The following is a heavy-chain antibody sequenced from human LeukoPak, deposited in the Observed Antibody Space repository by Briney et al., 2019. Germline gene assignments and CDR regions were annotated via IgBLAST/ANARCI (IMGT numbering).Heavy chain of an antibody. V-gene: IGHV4-34*01. D-gene: IGHD2-15*01. CDR1: GGSFSGYY. Sequence: SETLSLTCAVYGGSFSGYYWSWIRQPPGKGLEWIGEINHSGSTNYNPSLKSRVTISVDTSNNQFSLKLSSVTAADTAVYYCARGLGYCSGGSCDYYYYMDVWGKGTTVTVSS. CDR3: ARGLGYCSGGSCDYYYYMDV. J-gene: IGHJ6*03. CDR2: INHSGST.